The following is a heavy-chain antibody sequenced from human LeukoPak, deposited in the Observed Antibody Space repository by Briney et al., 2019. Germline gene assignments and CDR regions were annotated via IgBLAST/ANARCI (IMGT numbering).Heavy chain of an antibody. Sequence: SETLSLTCTVSGGSISSYYWSWIRQPAGKGLEWIGRIYTSGSTNYDPSLKSRVTMSVDTSKNQFSLKLSSVTAADTTVYYCARASATIGYCSSTSCYTDYYYMDVWGKGTTVTVSS. D-gene: IGHD2-2*02. CDR3: ARASATIGYCSSTSCYTDYYYMDV. V-gene: IGHV4-4*07. CDR1: GGSISSYY. CDR2: IYTSGST. J-gene: IGHJ6*03.